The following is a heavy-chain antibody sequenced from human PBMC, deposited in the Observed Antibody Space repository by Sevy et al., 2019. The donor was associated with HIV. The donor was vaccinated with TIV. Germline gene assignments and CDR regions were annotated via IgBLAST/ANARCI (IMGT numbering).Heavy chain of an antibody. J-gene: IGHJ4*02. CDR3: AREGCSKPHDY. Sequence: GGSLRLSCAASGFTFSNYAMSWVRQAPGKGLEWVSTFSFGCGKINYADSVKGRFTISRDNSKNTLYQQMNSLRAEDTALYCCAREGCSKPHDYWGQGTLVTVSS. CDR1: GFTFSNYA. CDR2: FSFGCGKI. V-gene: IGHV3-23*01. D-gene: IGHD2-2*01.